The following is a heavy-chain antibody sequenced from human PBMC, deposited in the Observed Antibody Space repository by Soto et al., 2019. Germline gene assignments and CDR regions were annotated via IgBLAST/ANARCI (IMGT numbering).Heavy chain of an antibody. CDR1: GGSVTNINYF. V-gene: IGHV4-39*02. D-gene: IGHD3-10*01. Sequence: SETLSLTCSVSGGSVTNINYFWAWIRQSPGKGLEWIANIYYTGTTFYNPSLRSRVSMTIDASKNRFSLKLSSVTAADTAVYYCARDQGVGYYGSGSYYNGYYYYGMDVWGQGTTVTVSS. J-gene: IGHJ6*02. CDR2: IYYTGTT. CDR3: ARDQGVGYYGSGSYYNGYYYYGMDV.